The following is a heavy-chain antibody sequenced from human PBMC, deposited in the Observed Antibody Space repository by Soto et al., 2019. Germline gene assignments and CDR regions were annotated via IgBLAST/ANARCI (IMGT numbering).Heavy chain of an antibody. CDR2: IWYDGSNK. CDR3: ARDLWGGPAAFDY. D-gene: IGHD2-2*01. J-gene: IGHJ4*02. CDR1: GFSFNSYG. V-gene: IGHV3-33*01. Sequence: QVQLVESGGGVVQPGRSLRLSCVASGFSFNSYGMHWVRQAPGKGLEWVAVIWYDGSNKHYADSVKGRFTISRDNSKNTLYLQMNSLRAEDTAVYYCARDLWGGPAAFDYWGQGTLVTVSS.